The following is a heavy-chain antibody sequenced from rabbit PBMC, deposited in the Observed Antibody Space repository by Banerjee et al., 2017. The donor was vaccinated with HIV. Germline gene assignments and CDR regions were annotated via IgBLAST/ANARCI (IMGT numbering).Heavy chain of an antibody. CDR2: IYAGSSGST. J-gene: IGHJ4*01. D-gene: IGHD8-1*01. V-gene: IGHV1S45*01. Sequence: QEQQEESGGDLVKPEGSLTLTCTASGFSFSSSYWISWVRQAPGKGLEWIACIYAGSSGSTSYASWAKGRFTISKTSSTTVTLQMTSLTAADTATYFCARDGSSYYTFNLWGPGTLVTVS. CDR1: GFSFSSSYW. CDR3: ARDGSSYYTFNL.